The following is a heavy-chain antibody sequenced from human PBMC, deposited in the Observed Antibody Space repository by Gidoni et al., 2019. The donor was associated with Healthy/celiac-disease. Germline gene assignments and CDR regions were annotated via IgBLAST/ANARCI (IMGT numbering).Heavy chain of an antibody. CDR2: SCYSGST. V-gene: IGHV4-39*07. Sequence: QLQRQESDPGLVQPAETVSIPCTVARGSLRSRSYYWGWIRQPPGKGLEWIGSSCYSGSTYYNPSLKSRVTIAVDTSKNQFSLKLSSVTTADSAVYYCARNPKQSKGYYYGMDVWGQGTTVTVSS. CDR3: ARNPKQSKGYYYGMDV. J-gene: IGHJ6*02. CDR1: RGSLRSRSYY.